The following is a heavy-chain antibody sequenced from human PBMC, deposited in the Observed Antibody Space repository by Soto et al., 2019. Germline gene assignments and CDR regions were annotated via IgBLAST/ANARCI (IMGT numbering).Heavy chain of an antibody. CDR1: GFTLSDHY. D-gene: IGHD7-27*01. V-gene: IGHV3-72*01. CDR2: TRNKANSYTT. Sequence: EVQLVESGGGLVQPGGSLRLSCAASGFTLSDHYMDWVRQAPGKGLEWVGRTRNKANSYTTEYAASVKGRFTVSRDDSKNSLYVQMNSLKTDDTAVYYCARGAGELQKLGGYYYGLDVWGLGTTVTVSS. J-gene: IGHJ6*02. CDR3: ARGAGELQKLGGYYYGLDV.